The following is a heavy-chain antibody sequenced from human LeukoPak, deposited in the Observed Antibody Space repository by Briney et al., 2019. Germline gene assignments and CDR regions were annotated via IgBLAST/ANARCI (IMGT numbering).Heavy chain of an antibody. CDR3: ARSLTFTDGYSSSWYSDY. Sequence: ASVKVSCKASGYTFTAYYMHWVRQAPGQGLEWMGWINPNSGGTNYAQKFQGRVTITTDESTSTAYMELSSLRSEDTAVYYCARSLTFTDGYSSSWYSDYWGQGTLVTVSS. CDR1: GYTFTAYY. J-gene: IGHJ4*02. CDR2: INPNSGGT. D-gene: IGHD6-13*01. V-gene: IGHV1-2*02.